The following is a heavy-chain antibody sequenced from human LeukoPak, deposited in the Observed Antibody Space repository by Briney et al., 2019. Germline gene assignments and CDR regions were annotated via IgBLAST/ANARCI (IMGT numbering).Heavy chain of an antibody. CDR2: IYYSGST. D-gene: IGHD1-7*01. CDR1: GGSISSSSYY. CDR3: ARSELYWYYYMDV. Sequence: PSETLSLTCTVSGGSISSSSYYWGWIRQPPGKGLEWIGSIYYSGSTYYNPSLKSRVTISVDTPKNQFSLKLSSVTAADTAVYYCARSELYWYYYMDVWGKGTTVTVSS. V-gene: IGHV4-39*01. J-gene: IGHJ6*03.